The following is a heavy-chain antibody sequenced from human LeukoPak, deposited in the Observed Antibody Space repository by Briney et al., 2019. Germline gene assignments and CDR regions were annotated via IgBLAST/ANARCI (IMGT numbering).Heavy chain of an antibody. J-gene: IGHJ4*02. CDR1: GYTFTGYY. CDR2: INPNSGGT. CDR3: ARAPARVAAAGIGGIDY. Sequence: GASVKVSCKASGYTFTGYYMHWVRQAPGQGLEWMGRINPNSGGTNYAQKFQGRVTMARDTSISTAYMELSRLRSDDTAVYYCARAPARVAAAGIGGIDYWGQGTLVTVSS. V-gene: IGHV1-2*06. D-gene: IGHD6-13*01.